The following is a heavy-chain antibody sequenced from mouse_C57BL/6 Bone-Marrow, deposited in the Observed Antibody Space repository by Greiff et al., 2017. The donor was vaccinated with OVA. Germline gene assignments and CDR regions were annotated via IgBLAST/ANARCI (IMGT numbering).Heavy chain of an antibody. D-gene: IGHD2-4*01. CDR2: IYPRDGST. J-gene: IGHJ3*01. Sequence: QVQLQESDAELVKPGASVKISCKASGYTFTDHTIHWMKQRPDQGLEWIGYIYPRDGSTKYNEKFKGKATLTADKSSSTAYMQLNRLTSADSAVYVCSYDYDERAWFAYWGQGTMVTVSA. CDR1: GYTFTDHT. CDR3: SYDYDERAWFAY. V-gene: IGHV1-78*01.